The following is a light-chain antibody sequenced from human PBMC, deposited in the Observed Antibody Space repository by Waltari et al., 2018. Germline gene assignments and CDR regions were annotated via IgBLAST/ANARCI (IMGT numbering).Light chain of an antibody. J-gene: IGLJ1*01. V-gene: IGLV2-14*03. CDR2: YVS. CDR3: SSYTSSSPYV. CDR1: SSDVGGYNY. Sequence: SAMTQTASVSGSPGQSITIACTRTSSDVGGYNYFSLYKQHPGKALKLLISYVSNRPSGVFIFVPGSKSGNTASLTISGLQAEYEADYYCSSYTSSSPYVFGTGTKVTVL.